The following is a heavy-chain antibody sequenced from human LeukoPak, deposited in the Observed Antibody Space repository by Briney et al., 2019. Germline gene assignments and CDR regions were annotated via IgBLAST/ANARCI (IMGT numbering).Heavy chain of an antibody. CDR3: AKSYDYVWGSFGG. Sequence: GGSLRLSCAASGFTFSSYEMNWVRQAPGKGLEWVAVISYDGSNKYYADSVKGRFTISRDNSKNTLYLQMNSLRAEDTAVYYCAKSYDYVWGSFGGWGQGTLVTVSS. J-gene: IGHJ4*02. CDR1: GFTFSSYE. V-gene: IGHV3-30*18. CDR2: ISYDGSNK. D-gene: IGHD3-16*01.